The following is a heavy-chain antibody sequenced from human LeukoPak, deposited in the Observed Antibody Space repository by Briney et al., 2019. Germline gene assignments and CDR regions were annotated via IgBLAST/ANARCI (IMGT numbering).Heavy chain of an antibody. J-gene: IGHJ6*02. D-gene: IGHD3-22*01. CDR1: GFTFSSYD. CDR2: IGTAGDT. V-gene: IGHV3-13*01. CDR3: ARGSDSSGYPADYYGMDV. Sequence: GGSLRLSCAASGFTFSSYDMHWVRQATGKGLEWVSAIGTAGDTYYPGSVKGRFTISRENAKNSLYLQMNSLRAGDTAVYYCARGSDSSGYPADYYGMDVWGQGTTVTVSS.